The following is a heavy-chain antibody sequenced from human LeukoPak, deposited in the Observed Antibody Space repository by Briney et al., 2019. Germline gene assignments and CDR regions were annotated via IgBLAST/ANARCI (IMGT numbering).Heavy chain of an antibody. V-gene: IGHV1-18*01. D-gene: IGHD3-22*01. CDR1: GYTFTSYG. CDR3: ARQGDYDNSGYLARYYFDY. Sequence: ASVKVSCKASGYTFTSYGISWVRQAPGQGLEWMGWISAYNGNTNYAQKLQGRVTMTTDTSTSTAYMELRSLRSDDTAVYYCARQGDYDNSGYLARYYFDYWGQGTLVTVSS. CDR2: ISAYNGNT. J-gene: IGHJ4*02.